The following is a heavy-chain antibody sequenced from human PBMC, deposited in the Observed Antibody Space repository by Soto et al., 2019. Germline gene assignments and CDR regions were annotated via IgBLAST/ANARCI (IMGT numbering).Heavy chain of an antibody. CDR2: ISSYGGST. D-gene: IGHD3-22*01. V-gene: IGHV3-64*01. CDR3: ARDPDSSGYYYFGY. Sequence: WGPLIVSCAAAGCPFSNYSMRWVRQAQGKGLEYVSAISSYGGSTYYANSVKGRFTISRDNSKNTLYLQMGSLRAEDMAVYYCARDPDSSGYYYFGYWGQGTLVTVSS. J-gene: IGHJ4*02. CDR1: GCPFSNYS.